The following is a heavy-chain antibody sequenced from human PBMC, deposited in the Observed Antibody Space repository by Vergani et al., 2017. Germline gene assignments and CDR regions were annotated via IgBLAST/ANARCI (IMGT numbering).Heavy chain of an antibody. CDR2: IYYSGST. V-gene: IGHV4-39*01. Sequence: QVQLQQWGAGLLKPSETLSLTCTVSGGSISSSSYYWGWIRQPPGKGLEWIGSIYYSGSTYYNPSLKSRVTISVDTSKNQFSLKLSSVTAADTAVYYCARRLGYWGQGTLVTVSS. CDR1: GGSISSSSYY. CDR3: ARRLGY. J-gene: IGHJ4*02. D-gene: IGHD6-19*01.